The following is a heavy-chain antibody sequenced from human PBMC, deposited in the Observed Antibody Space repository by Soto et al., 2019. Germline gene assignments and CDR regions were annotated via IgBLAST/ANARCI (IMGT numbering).Heavy chain of an antibody. J-gene: IGHJ4*02. CDR3: ARNKVATISPFFDY. V-gene: IGHV4-31*03. CDR2: IYYSGGT. D-gene: IGHD5-12*01. CDR1: GGSISSGGYY. Sequence: SETLSLTCTVSGGSISSGGYYWSWIRQHPGKGLEWIGYIYYSGGTYYNPSLKSRVTISVDTSKNQFSLKLSSVTAADTAVYYCARNKVATISPFFDYWGQGTLVTVSS.